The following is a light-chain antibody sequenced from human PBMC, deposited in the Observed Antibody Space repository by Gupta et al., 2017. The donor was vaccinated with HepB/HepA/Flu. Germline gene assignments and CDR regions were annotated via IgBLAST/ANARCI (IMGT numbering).Light chain of an antibody. J-gene: IGLJ2*01. CDR2: DVN. CDR1: NSDVGYYNY. Sequence: QSALTQPRSVSGSPGQSVTISCTGTNSDVGYYNYVSWYQQHPGKAPKLMIYDVNKRPSGVPDRFSGAKSGNTASLTISELQAEDEADYYCSAYAGSYTFLVFGGGTKLTVL. V-gene: IGLV2-11*01. CDR3: SAYAGSYTFLV.